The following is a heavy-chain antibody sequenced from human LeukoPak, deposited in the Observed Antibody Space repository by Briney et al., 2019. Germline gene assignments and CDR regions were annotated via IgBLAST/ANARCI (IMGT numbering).Heavy chain of an antibody. Sequence: GRSLRLFCSASGFTFSYYAIHWVRQAPGKGLEWVALIWSDGSNKYYADSVKGRITISRDNSKNTVYLQMNSLRAEDTAVYYCARELFSSGSCPDGWGQGTLVTVSS. D-gene: IGHD3-10*01. CDR2: IWSDGSNK. CDR1: GFTFSYYA. CDR3: ARELFSSGSCPDG. J-gene: IGHJ4*02. V-gene: IGHV3-33*01.